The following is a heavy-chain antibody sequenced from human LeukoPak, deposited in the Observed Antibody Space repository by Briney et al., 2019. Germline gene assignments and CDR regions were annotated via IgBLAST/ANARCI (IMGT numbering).Heavy chain of an antibody. CDR3: ARTRFGELLGAFDI. CDR2: IYSGGST. Sequence: GGPLRLSCAASGFTVSSNYMSWVRQAPGKGLEWVSVIYSGGSTYYADSVTGRFTISRDNSKNTLYLQMNSLRAEDTAVYYCARTRFGELLGAFDIWGQGTMVTVSS. D-gene: IGHD3-10*01. V-gene: IGHV3-53*01. J-gene: IGHJ3*02. CDR1: GFTVSSNY.